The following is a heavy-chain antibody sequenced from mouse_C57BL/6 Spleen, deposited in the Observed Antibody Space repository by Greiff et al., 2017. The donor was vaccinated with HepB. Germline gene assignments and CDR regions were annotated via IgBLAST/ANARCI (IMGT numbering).Heavy chain of an antibody. J-gene: IGHJ4*01. CDR1: GYAFSSSW. D-gene: IGHD2-1*01. Sequence: QVQLKQSGPELVKPGASVKISCKASGYAFSSSWMNWVQQRPGKGLEWIGRIYPGDGDTNYNGKFKGKATLTADKSSSTAYMQLSSRTSEDSAVYFCARYYYGNYGEAMDYWGQGTSVTVSS. V-gene: IGHV1-82*01. CDR2: IYPGDGDT. CDR3: ARYYYGNYGEAMDY.